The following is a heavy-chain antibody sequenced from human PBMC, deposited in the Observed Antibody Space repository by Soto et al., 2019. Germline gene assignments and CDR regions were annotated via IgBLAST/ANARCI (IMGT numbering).Heavy chain of an antibody. D-gene: IGHD3-3*01. Sequence: QVQLQESGPGLVKPSETLSLTCTVSGGSISSYYWSWIRQPPGKGLEWIGYIYYSGSTNYNPPLKSRVTTSVDTSKNQFSLNVSSVTAADTAVYYCARDRGYDFWSGTPSYYYYGMDVWGQGTTVTVSS. CDR3: ARDRGYDFWSGTPSYYYYGMDV. V-gene: IGHV4-59*01. J-gene: IGHJ6*02. CDR2: IYYSGST. CDR1: GGSISSYY.